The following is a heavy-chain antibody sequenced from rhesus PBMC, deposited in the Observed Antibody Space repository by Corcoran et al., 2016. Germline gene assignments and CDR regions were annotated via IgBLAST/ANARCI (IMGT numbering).Heavy chain of an antibody. CDR2: IKGNSGST. J-gene: IGHJ5-2*02. V-gene: IGHV4-80*01. CDR1: GGSFSSYW. D-gene: IGHD4-29*01. Sequence: QVQLQESGPGLVKPSETLSLTCAVSGGSFSSYWWSWFRQPPGTGLGWIGEIKGNSGSTHYNPSLKSRVTSSKDASKNQFSLKRSSVTAADTAVYYCARLGVLDYGSIHALDVWGRGVLVTVSS. CDR3: ARLGVLDYGSIHALDV.